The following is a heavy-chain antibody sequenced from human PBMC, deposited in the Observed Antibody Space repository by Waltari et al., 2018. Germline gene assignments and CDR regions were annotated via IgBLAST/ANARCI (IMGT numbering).Heavy chain of an antibody. Sequence: EVQLVESGGGLVQPGGSLRLSCAVSGFTFSSSWMHWVRQAPGKGLGWVSRMRADGDYTRYSASVKVRFTSSRDNAKSTLYLQRNSLTAEDTAIYYCSTYTDVTFGDHWGQGALVTVSS. CDR2: MRADGDYT. CDR1: GFTFSSSW. D-gene: IGHD3-10*01. V-gene: IGHV3-74*01. J-gene: IGHJ4*02. CDR3: STYTDVTFGDH.